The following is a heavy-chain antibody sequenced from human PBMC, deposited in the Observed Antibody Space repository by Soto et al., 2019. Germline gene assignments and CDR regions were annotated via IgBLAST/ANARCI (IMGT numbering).Heavy chain of an antibody. Sequence: GGSLRVSCAASGFTFSSYAMSWVRHAPGKGLKRVSAISGRGGSTYYADSVKGRFTISRDNSKNTLYLQMNSLRAEDTAVYYCAKDVGVGATGSLYYCDYWGQGTLVTVSS. CDR2: ISGRGGST. D-gene: IGHD1-26*01. J-gene: IGHJ4*02. V-gene: IGHV3-23*01. CDR3: AKDVGVGATGSLYYCDY. CDR1: GFTFSSYA.